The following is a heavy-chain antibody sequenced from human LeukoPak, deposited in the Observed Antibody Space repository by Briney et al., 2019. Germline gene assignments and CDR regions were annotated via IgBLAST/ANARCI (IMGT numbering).Heavy chain of an antibody. D-gene: IGHD3-22*01. CDR2: IWYDGSNK. CDR1: GFTFSSYG. CDR3: ARDYYDSSGYLKPAGNWFDP. J-gene: IGHJ5*02. V-gene: IGHV3-33*01. Sequence: GGSLRLSCAASGFTFSSYGMHWVRQAPGKGLERVAVIWYDGSNKYYADSVKGRFTISRDNSKNTLYLQMNSLRAEDTAVYYCARDYYDSSGYLKPAGNWFDPWGQGTLVTVSS.